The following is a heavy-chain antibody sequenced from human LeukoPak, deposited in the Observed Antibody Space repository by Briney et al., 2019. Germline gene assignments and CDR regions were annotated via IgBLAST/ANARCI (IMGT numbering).Heavy chain of an antibody. CDR1: GFTVSSNY. Sequence: PGGSLRLSCAASGFTVSSNYMSWVRQAPGKGLEWVSVIYSGGSTYYADSVKGRSTISRDNSKNTLYLQMNSLRAEDTAVYYCARGYRSGGSCYSFDYWGQGTLVTVSS. CDR2: IYSGGST. V-gene: IGHV3-66*01. CDR3: ARGYRSGGSCYSFDY. D-gene: IGHD2-15*01. J-gene: IGHJ4*02.